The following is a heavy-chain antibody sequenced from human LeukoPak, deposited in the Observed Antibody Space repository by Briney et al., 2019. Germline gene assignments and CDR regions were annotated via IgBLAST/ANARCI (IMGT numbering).Heavy chain of an antibody. D-gene: IGHD3-9*01. CDR1: GGSISSSNW. CDR3: ARVGLRYRPGEDAFDI. Sequence: SGTLSLTCAVSGGSISSSNWWSWVRQPPGKGLEWIGEIYHSGSTNYNPSLKSRVTISVDKSKNQFSLKLSSVTAADTAVYYCARVGLRYRPGEDAFDIWGQGTMVTVSS. CDR2: IYHSGST. J-gene: IGHJ3*02. V-gene: IGHV4-4*02.